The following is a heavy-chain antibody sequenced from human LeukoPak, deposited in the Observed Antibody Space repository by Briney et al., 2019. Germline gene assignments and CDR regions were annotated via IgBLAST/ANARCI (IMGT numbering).Heavy chain of an antibody. D-gene: IGHD3-10*01. Sequence: RTSETLSLTCTVSGDSISSSYYSWGWLRQPPGKGLEWIGNISYSGSTYYNPSLKSRVTISVDRTKNQFSLKLTSVTAADTAVYFCARSTSSGSYYENWGQGSLVIVSA. V-gene: IGHV4-39*01. CDR2: ISYSGST. J-gene: IGHJ4*02. CDR3: ARSTSSGSYYEN. CDR1: GDSISSSYYS.